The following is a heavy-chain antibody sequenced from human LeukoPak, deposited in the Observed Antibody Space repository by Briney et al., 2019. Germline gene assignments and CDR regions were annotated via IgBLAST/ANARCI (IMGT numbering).Heavy chain of an antibody. Sequence: GGSLRLSCATSGFSVSANYMTWVRQVPGKGLEWVSLIYSGGSTSYTDSVKGRFTISRDNSKNILYLQMNSLRAEDTAVYYCERGGRDGYNYFDSWGQGTLVTVSS. CDR2: IYSGGST. CDR1: GFSVSANY. V-gene: IGHV3-53*01. J-gene: IGHJ4*02. CDR3: ERGGRDGYNYFDS. D-gene: IGHD5-24*01.